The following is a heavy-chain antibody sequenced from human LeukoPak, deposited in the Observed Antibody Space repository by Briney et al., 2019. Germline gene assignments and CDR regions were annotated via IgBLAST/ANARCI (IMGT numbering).Heavy chain of an antibody. CDR2: ISGSGGST. CDR1: GFTFSSYA. V-gene: IGHV3-23*01. Sequence: PGGSLRLSCAASGFTFSSYAMSWVRQAPGKGLEWVSDISGSGGSTYYADSVKGRFTISRDNSKNTLYLQMNSLRAEDTAVYYCANWGWASSSGYWGQGTLVTVSS. J-gene: IGHJ4*02. CDR3: ANWGWASSSGY. D-gene: IGHD6-6*01.